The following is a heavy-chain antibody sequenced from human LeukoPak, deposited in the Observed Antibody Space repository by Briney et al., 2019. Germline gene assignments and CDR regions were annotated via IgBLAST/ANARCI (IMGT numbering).Heavy chain of an antibody. CDR1: GFTVSSNY. Sequence: GGSLRLSCAASGFTVSSNYMSWVRQAPGKGLEWVSVIYSGGSTYYADSVKGRFTISRDHSKNTLYLQMNSLRAEDTAVYYCASLGYCSSTSCQLGNAFDIWGQGTMVTVSS. D-gene: IGHD2-2*01. CDR2: IYSGGST. CDR3: ASLGYCSSTSCQLGNAFDI. V-gene: IGHV3-53*01. J-gene: IGHJ3*02.